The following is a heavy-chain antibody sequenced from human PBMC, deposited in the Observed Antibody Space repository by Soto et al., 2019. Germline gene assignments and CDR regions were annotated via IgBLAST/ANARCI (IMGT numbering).Heavy chain of an antibody. J-gene: IGHJ4*02. CDR3: ARDYSGYDFLDY. CDR2: ISAYNGNT. V-gene: IGHV1-18*01. Sequence: ASVKVSCKASGYTFTSYSVRWVRQAPGQGLEWMGWISAYNGNTNYAQKLQGRVTMATDTSTSTAYMELRSLRSDDTAVYYCARDYSGYDFLDYWGQGTLVTVSS. CDR1: GYTFTSYS. D-gene: IGHD5-12*01.